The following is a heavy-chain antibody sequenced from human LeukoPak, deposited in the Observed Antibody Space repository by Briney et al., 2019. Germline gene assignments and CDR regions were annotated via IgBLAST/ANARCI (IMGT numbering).Heavy chain of an antibody. J-gene: IGHJ2*01. CDR3: ARGILGHYSFDL. V-gene: IGHV4-34*01. CDR1: GGSFSGFY. CDR2: MHHSGAT. D-gene: IGHD3-16*01. Sequence: PETLSLTCAVSGGSFSGFYWSWIRQPPGEGLEWIGEMHHSGATSYKPSLRSRVTISGGTSKNQFSLNLNSVTAADPAVYYCARGILGHYSFDLWGRGTLVTVSS.